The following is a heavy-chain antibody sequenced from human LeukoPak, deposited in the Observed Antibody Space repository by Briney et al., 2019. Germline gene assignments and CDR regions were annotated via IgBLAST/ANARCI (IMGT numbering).Heavy chain of an antibody. V-gene: IGHV4-39*01. Sequence: SETLSLTCTVCGDSISSSRSCWGWIREPPGKGLECIGSISYSGTTYYNPSLKSRVTISVDTSKNQFSLKLRSVTAADTAVYYCARHLRLLWFGEQNQPFDSWGQGTLVTVSS. CDR3: ARHLRLLWFGEQNQPFDS. CDR2: ISYSGTT. J-gene: IGHJ4*02. D-gene: IGHD3-10*01. CDR1: GDSISSSRSC.